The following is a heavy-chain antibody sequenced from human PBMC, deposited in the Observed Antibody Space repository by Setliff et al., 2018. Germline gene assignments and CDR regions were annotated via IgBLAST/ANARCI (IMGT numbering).Heavy chain of an antibody. D-gene: IGHD3-3*01. CDR3: ARMTGFSYMDV. Sequence: SETLSLTCTVSGGSISSAPYYWSWIRQPAGKGPEWIGHIYTSWSSNYNPSLKSRVTMSIDTSKNQFSLNLSSVTAADTAVYYCARMTGFSYMDVWGKGTPVTVSS. CDR2: IYTSWSS. J-gene: IGHJ6*03. V-gene: IGHV4-61*09. CDR1: GGSISSAPYY.